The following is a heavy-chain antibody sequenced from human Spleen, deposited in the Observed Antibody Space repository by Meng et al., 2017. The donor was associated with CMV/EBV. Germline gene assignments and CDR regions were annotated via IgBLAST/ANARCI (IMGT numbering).Heavy chain of an antibody. CDR1: CGTFPRYA. CDR3: AGAEEGFLQWLCED. J-gene: IGHJ4*02. Sequence: SCGTFPRYAIRWVRQAPGQWLGCIGGILTLFGTTNSAQMFQDRVTITTDTSATTVHMELTSLRSEDTAVYYCAGAEEGFLQWLCEDWGQGTLVTVSS. D-gene: IGHD3-10*01. V-gene: IGHV1-69*05. CDR2: ILTLFGTT.